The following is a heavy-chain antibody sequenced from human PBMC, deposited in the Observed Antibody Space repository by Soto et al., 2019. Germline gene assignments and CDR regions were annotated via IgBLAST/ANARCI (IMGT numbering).Heavy chain of an antibody. CDR1: GYTFARYG. V-gene: IGHV1-18*01. CDR3: ARGGSMPYYYYGMDV. Sequence: QVQLVQSGAEVKKPGASVRVSCKASGYTFARYGIDWVRQAPGQGLEWMGWISGHNGDTKYVQKLQGRVSMTTDTSTSTASMELRSLRSDDTAVYYCARGGSMPYYYYGMDVWGQGTTVTVSS. D-gene: IGHD3-10*01. J-gene: IGHJ6*02. CDR2: ISGHNGDT.